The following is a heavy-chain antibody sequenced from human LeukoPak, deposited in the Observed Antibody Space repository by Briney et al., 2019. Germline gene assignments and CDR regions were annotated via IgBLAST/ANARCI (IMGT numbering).Heavy chain of an antibody. V-gene: IGHV3-23*01. CDR2: INGVNGDT. D-gene: IGHD6-19*01. Sequence: PGGSLRLSCAASGFTFSSRAMSWVRQAPGKGLEWVSLINGVNGDTHYADSVMGRFTISRDNSKNTLYLQMNDLRAEDTALYYCAKNGIGSGWCESFDYWGQGTLVTVSS. J-gene: IGHJ4*02. CDR1: GFTFSSRA. CDR3: AKNGIGSGWCESFDY.